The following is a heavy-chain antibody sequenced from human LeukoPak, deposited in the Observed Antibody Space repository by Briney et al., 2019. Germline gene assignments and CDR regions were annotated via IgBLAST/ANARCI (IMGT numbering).Heavy chain of an antibody. CDR3: ASSDCDWSMLGHYYYYMDV. Sequence: SVKVSSKASGGTFSSYAISWERQAPGQGLEWMGRIIPIFGTANYAQKFQGRVTITTDESTSTAYMELSSLRSEDTAVYYCASSDCDWSMLGHYYYYMDVLGKGTTATVSS. J-gene: IGHJ6*03. D-gene: IGHD3-9*01. V-gene: IGHV1-69*05. CDR2: IIPIFGTA. CDR1: GGTFSSYA.